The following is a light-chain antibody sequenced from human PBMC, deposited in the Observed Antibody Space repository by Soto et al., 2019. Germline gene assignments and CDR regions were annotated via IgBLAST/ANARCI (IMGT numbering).Light chain of an antibody. CDR1: QSVSSSY. Sequence: EIVVPQSPGTLSLSPGERATISCRASQSVSSSYLAWNQQKPGQAPRLLIYGASSRATGIPDRFGGSGSVTDFTLTISRLEPEDFAVYYCQQYGSSPRAFGRGTKVDIK. CDR2: GAS. J-gene: IGKJ4*01. V-gene: IGKV3-20*01. CDR3: QQYGSSPRA.